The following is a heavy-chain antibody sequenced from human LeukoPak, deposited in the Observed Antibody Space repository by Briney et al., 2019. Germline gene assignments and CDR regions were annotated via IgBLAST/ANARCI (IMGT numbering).Heavy chain of an antibody. V-gene: IGHV1-69*04. CDR1: GGTFSSYA. CDR2: IIPILGIA. Sequence: SVKVSCKASGGTFSSYAISWVRQAPGQGLEWMGRIIPILGIANYAQKFQGRVMITADKSTSTAYMELSSLRSEDTAVYYCARGANDAFDIWGQGTMVTVSS. J-gene: IGHJ3*02. CDR3: ARGANDAFDI.